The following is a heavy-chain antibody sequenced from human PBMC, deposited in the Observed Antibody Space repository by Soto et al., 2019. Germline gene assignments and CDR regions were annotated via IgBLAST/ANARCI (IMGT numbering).Heavy chain of an antibody. CDR2: IHSSGST. CDR1: GGSVSSGSYY. J-gene: IGHJ5*02. D-gene: IGHD6-13*01. Sequence: SETLSLTCTVSGGSVSSGSYYWSWIRQPAGKGLEWIGHIHSSGSTNYNPSLKSRVTMSVDTSKNQFSLRLMSLTAADTAVYYCARDQGVAAAGITWFDPWGQGSLVTVSS. CDR3: ARDQGVAAAGITWFDP. V-gene: IGHV4-61*10.